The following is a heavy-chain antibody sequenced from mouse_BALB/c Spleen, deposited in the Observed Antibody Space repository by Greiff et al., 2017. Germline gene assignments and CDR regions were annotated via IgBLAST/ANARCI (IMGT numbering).Heavy chain of an antibody. J-gene: IGHJ4*01. CDR3: ARYGNYFMDY. D-gene: IGHD2-10*02. CDR1: GFSLTSYG. CDR2: IWSGGST. Sequence: VQGVESGPGLVQPSQSLSITCTVSGFSLTSYGVHWVRQSPGKGLEWLGVIWSGGSTDYNAAFISRLSISKDNSKSQVFFKMNSLQANDTAIYCCARYGNYFMDYWGQGTTVTVSS. V-gene: IGHV2-2*02.